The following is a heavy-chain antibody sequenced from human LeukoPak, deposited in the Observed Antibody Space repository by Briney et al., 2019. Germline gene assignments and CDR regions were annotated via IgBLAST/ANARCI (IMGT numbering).Heavy chain of an antibody. D-gene: IGHD5-18*01. CDR2: IYYSGST. J-gene: IGHJ4*02. CDR1: GGSISSYY. CDR3: ARVDSTSLFHY. V-gene: IGHV4-59*01. Sequence: SETLSLTCTVSGGSISSYYRSWIRQPPGKGLEWIGYIYYSGSTNYNPSLKSRVTISVDTSKNQFSLKLSSVTAADTAVYYCARVDSTSLFHYWGQGTLVTVSS.